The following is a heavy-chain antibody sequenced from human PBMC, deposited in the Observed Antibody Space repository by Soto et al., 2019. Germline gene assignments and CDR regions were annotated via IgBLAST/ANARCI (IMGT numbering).Heavy chain of an antibody. D-gene: IGHD5-12*01. CDR3: ARLGGYDSAYYYYYMDV. V-gene: IGHV5-51*01. CDR1: GYSFTSYW. J-gene: IGHJ6*03. CDR2: IYPGDSDT. Sequence: GESLKISCKGSGYSFTSYWIGWVRQMPGKGLEWMGIIYPGDSDTRYSPSFQGQVTISADKSISTAYLRWSSLKASDTAMYYCARLGGYDSAYYYYYMDVWGKGTTVTVSS.